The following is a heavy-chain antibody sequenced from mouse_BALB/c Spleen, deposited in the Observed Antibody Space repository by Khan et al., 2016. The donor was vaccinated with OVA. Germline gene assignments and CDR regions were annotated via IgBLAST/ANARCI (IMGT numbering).Heavy chain of an antibody. CDR2: ISSGGDNI. V-gene: IGHV5-9-3*01. Sequence: ELVESGGDLVKPGGSLKLSCSASGFTFSTYAMSWVRQTPEKRLEWVATISSGGDNIFYPDSVKGRFTISRDNANNTLYLQMSSLRSEDTAMXYCARHNYGPFAYWGQGTLVTVSA. CDR1: GFTFSTYA. D-gene: IGHD1-1*01. CDR3: ARHNYGPFAY. J-gene: IGHJ3*01.